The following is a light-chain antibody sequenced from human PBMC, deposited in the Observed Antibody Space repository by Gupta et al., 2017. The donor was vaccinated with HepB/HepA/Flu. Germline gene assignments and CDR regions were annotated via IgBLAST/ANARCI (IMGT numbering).Light chain of an antibody. CDR1: SLRSYY. V-gene: IGLV3-19*01. CDR2: GKN. Sequence: SSELTQDPAVSVALGQTVRITCQGDSLRSYYASWYQQKPGQAPVLVIYGKNNRPSGIPDRFSGSSSGNTAYLTITGAQAEDEADYYCNSRDSSGNQVVFGGGTKLTVL. CDR3: NSRDSSGNQVV. J-gene: IGLJ2*01.